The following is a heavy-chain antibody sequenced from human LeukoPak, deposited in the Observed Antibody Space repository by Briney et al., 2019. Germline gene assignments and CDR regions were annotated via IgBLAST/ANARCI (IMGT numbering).Heavy chain of an antibody. Sequence: GGSLRLPCAASGFTFSSYGMSWVRQAPGKGLEGVSAISGSGGSTYYADSVKGRFTISRDNSKNTLYLQMNSLRAEDTAVYYCAKDRGRDGYNYVGGSVHDYWGQGTLVTVSS. CDR3: AKDRGRDGYNYVGGSVHDY. V-gene: IGHV3-23*01. CDR1: GFTFSSYG. CDR2: ISGSGGST. D-gene: IGHD5-24*01. J-gene: IGHJ4*02.